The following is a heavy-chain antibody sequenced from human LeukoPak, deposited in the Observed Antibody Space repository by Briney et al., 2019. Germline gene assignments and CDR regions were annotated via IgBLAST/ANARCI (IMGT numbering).Heavy chain of an antibody. J-gene: IGHJ6*02. CDR1: GGSINSYY. V-gene: IGHV4-59*01. CDR2: IYYSGST. D-gene: IGHD3-10*01. Sequence: SETLSLTCTVSGGSINSYYWSWIRQSPGKGLEWIGYIYYSGSTNYNPSLKSRVTISVDTSKNQFSLKLSSVTAADTAVYYCAQSSGSYSRGYGMDVWGQGTTVTVSS. CDR3: AQSSGSYSRGYGMDV.